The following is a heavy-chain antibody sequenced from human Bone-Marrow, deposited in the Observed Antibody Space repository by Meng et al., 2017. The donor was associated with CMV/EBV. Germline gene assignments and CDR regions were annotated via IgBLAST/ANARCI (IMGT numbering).Heavy chain of an antibody. Sequence: SGPTLVKPTETLTLTCTVPGFSLSNARMGVSWIRQPPGKALEWLAHIFSNDEKSYSTSLKRRLTISKDTSKSQVVLTMTNMDPVDTATYYCARTPRNTGYNYSYGMDVWAQGTTVTFSS. J-gene: IGHJ6*02. CDR1: GFSLSNARMG. CDR3: ARTPRNTGYNYSYGMDV. V-gene: IGHV2-26*01. D-gene: IGHD2/OR15-2a*01. CDR2: IFSNDEK.